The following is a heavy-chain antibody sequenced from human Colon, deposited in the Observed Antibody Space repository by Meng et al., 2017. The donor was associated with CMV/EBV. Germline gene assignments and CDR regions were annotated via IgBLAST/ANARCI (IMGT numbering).Heavy chain of an antibody. CDR1: GFGLSNYG. J-gene: IGHJ4*02. D-gene: IGHD6-25*01. CDR3: AQGPGGGGYGV. CDR2: LYNSDGRT. V-gene: IGHV3-23*03. Sequence: GESLEISCAASGFGLSNYGINWVRQAPGKGLGWVSVLYNSDGRTYYADSVKGRFTISRDASKNPFYLQMTPLGGGDTAVYYCAQGPGGGGYGVWGQGTLVTVSS.